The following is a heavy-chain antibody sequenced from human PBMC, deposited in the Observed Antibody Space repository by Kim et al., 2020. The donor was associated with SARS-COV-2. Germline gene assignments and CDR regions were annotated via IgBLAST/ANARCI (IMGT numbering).Heavy chain of an antibody. Sequence: YSDYAFSVKSRTTINPDTSKNQFSLQLNSVTPEDPALYFCARTTATMFDFWGQGTLVTVSS. CDR3: ARTTATMFDF. CDR2: YS. J-gene: IGHJ4*02. D-gene: IGHD5-12*01. V-gene: IGHV6-1*01.